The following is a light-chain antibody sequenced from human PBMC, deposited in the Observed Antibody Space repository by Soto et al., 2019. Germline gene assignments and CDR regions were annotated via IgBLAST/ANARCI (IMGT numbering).Light chain of an antibody. Sequence: QSILTQPPSLSAAPGEKVTISCSGSDSNIGDNVVSWYQEFPGVAPRLVTYDTDLRPSGIPDRFSGSKSGTSATLDITGLQTGDEADYYCAAWDSSHRALVFGTGTKLTVL. CDR1: DSNIGDNV. V-gene: IGLV1-51*01. J-gene: IGLJ1*01. CDR2: DTD. CDR3: AAWDSSHRALV.